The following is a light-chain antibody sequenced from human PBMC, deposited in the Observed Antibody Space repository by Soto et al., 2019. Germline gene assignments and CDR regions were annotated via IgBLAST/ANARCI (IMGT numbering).Light chain of an antibody. Sequence: EIVLTQSPGTLSLSPGDRATLSCRASQSLSVSYIAWYQQRPGQAPRLLIYGTSTRATGIPDRFSGSGSGTDFTLAISRLEPEDFAVYYCHQFDDSPQTFGQGTTVEI. CDR2: GTS. V-gene: IGKV3-20*01. J-gene: IGKJ1*01. CDR3: HQFDDSPQT. CDR1: QSLSVSY.